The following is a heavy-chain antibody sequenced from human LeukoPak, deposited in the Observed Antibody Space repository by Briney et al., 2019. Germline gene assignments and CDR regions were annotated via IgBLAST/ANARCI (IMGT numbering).Heavy chain of an antibody. CDR3: ARVLAGTTTDH. Sequence: SETLSLTCTVSGGSVSSYFWSWIRRPPGKGLEWIGYIDDSGNTNYSPSLKSQVSISIDKSKNQFSLKLTSVTAADTAVYYCARVLAGTTTDHWGQGTLVTVSS. J-gene: IGHJ4*02. D-gene: IGHD1-14*01. CDR1: GGSVSSYF. V-gene: IGHV4-59*02. CDR2: IDDSGNT.